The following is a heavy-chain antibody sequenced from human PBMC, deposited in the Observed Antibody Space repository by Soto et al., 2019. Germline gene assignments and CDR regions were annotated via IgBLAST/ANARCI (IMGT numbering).Heavy chain of an antibody. V-gene: IGHV3-33*01. J-gene: IGHJ6*02. D-gene: IGHD2-8*01. CDR2: IWYDGSNK. CDR3: ARDLSLIYYYGMDV. Sequence: GGSLRLSCAASGFTFSSYGMHWVRQAPGKGLEWVAVIWYDGSNKYYADSVKGRFTISRDNSKNTLYLQMNSLRAEDTAVYYCARDLSLIYYYGMDVWGQGTTVTVSS. CDR1: GFTFSSYG.